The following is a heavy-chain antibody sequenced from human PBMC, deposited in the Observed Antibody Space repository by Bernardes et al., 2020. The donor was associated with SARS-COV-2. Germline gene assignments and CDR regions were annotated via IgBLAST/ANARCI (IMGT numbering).Heavy chain of an antibody. CDR1: GFTFSSYG. D-gene: IGHD3-3*01. V-gene: IGHV3-30*18. J-gene: IGHJ6*02. CDR2: ISYDGSNK. Sequence: GGSLRLSCAASGFTFSSYGMHWVRQAPGKGLEWVAVISYDGSNKYYADSVKGRFTISRDNSKNTLYLQMNSLRAEDTAVYYCAKDRTYYDFWSGSALVRGMDVWGQGTMVTVSS. CDR3: AKDRTYYDFWSGSALVRGMDV.